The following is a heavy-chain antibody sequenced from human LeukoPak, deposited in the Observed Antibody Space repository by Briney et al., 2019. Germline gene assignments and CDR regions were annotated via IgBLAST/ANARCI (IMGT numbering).Heavy chain of an antibody. V-gene: IGHV1-18*01. Sequence: ASVKVSCKASGYTFTSYGISWVRQALGQGLEWMGWISAYNGNTNYAQKLQGRVTMTTDTSTSTAYMELRSLRSDDTAVYYCAMSSGWDYYYYYGMDVWGQGTTVTVSS. CDR3: AMSSGWDYYYYYGMDV. CDR1: GYTFTSYG. D-gene: IGHD6-19*01. J-gene: IGHJ6*02. CDR2: ISAYNGNT.